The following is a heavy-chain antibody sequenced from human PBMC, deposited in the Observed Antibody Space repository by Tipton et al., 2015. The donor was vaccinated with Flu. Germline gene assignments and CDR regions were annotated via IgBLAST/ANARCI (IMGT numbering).Heavy chain of an antibody. D-gene: IGHD3-10*01. CDR2: IFHTGNT. CDR3: AATTNYYGSGSHDY. J-gene: IGHJ4*02. V-gene: IGHV4-38-2*01. CDR1: GYSIGSGYY. Sequence: TLSLTCSVSGYSIGSGYYWGWIRQRPGKGLEWIGNIFHTGNTYNNPSLKRRVVISLDTFKNHFSLKLTSGTAADTAVYYCAATTNYYGSGSHDYWGQVTLVSFSS.